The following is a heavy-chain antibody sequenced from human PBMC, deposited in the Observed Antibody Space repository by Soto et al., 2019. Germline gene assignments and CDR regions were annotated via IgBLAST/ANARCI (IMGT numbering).Heavy chain of an antibody. V-gene: IGHV3-7*01. CDR3: ARDSGYGSGSPVNHYLDC. Sequence: EEQLVASGGGLVQPGGSLRLSCAASGFTLRSYWMSWVRQAPGKGLEWLATIKTDASEKKYVDSVKGRFTVSRDNAKNSLYLQMESLRSEDTAFYYWARDSGYGSGSPVNHYLDCWGPGTLVPVSS. J-gene: IGHJ4*01. D-gene: IGHD3-10*01. CDR2: IKTDASEK. CDR1: GFTLRSYW.